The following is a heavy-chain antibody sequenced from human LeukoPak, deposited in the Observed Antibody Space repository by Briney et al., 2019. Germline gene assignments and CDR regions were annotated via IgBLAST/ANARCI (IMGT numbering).Heavy chain of an antibody. CDR2: ISNNGGYT. CDR3: AKQLGYCSDGSCYFPY. J-gene: IGHJ4*02. V-gene: IGHV3-23*01. Sequence: GGSLRLSCAASGFTFSSSAMSWVRQAPGKGLEWVSAISNNGGYTYYADSVQGRFTISRDNSKSTLRLQMNSLRAEDTAVYYCAKQLGYCSDGSCYFPYWGQGTLVTVSS. D-gene: IGHD2-15*01. CDR1: GFTFSSSA.